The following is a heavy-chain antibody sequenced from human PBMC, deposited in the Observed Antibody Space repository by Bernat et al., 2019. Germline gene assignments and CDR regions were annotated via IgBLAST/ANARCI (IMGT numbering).Heavy chain of an antibody. J-gene: IGHJ6*02. Sequence: QVQLVQSGAEVKKPGSSVKVSCKASGGTFSSYAISWVRQAPGQGLEWMGRIIPILGIANYAQKFQGRVTITADKSTSTAYMELSSLRSEDTAVYYCARSVRGYSGYDPYYYYYYCMDVWGQGTTVTVSS. CDR3: ARSVRGYSGYDPYYYYYYCMDV. D-gene: IGHD5-12*01. V-gene: IGHV1-69*04. CDR1: GGTFSSYA. CDR2: IIPILGIA.